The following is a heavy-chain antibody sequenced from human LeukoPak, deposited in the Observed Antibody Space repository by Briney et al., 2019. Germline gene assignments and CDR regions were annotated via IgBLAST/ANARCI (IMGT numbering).Heavy chain of an antibody. Sequence: GESLKISCKGSGYSFTSYWIGWVRQMPGKGLEWMGIIYPGESDIRYSPSFQGQVSISADKSISTAYLQWSSLKASDTAMYYCARWDDPAMVYFDYWGQGTLVTVSS. J-gene: IGHJ4*02. V-gene: IGHV5-51*01. CDR2: IYPGESDI. CDR3: ARWDDPAMVYFDY. D-gene: IGHD5-18*01. CDR1: GYSFTSYW.